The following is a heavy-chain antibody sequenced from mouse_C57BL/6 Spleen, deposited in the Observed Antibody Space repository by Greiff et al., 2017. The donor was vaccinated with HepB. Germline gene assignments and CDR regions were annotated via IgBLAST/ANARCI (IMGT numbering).Heavy chain of an antibody. J-gene: IGHJ1*03. CDR2: ISSGGSYT. CDR1: GFTFSSYG. D-gene: IGHD3-3*01. Sequence: DVMLVESGGDLVKPGGSLKLSCAASGFTFSSYGMSWVRQTPDKRLEWVATISSGGSYTYYPDSVKGRFTISRDNAKNTLYLQMSSLKSEDTAMYYCARQGTGVGDPYFAVWGTGTTVTVSS. CDR3: ARQGTGVGDPYFAV. V-gene: IGHV5-6*02.